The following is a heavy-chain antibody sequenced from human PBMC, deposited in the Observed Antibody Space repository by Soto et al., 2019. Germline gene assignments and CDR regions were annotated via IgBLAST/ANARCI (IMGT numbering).Heavy chain of an antibody. Sequence: PGGSLRLSCTASGFTFGDYAMSWFRQAPGKGLEWVGFIRSKAYGGTTEYAASVKGRFTISRDDSKSIAYLQMNSLKTEDTAVYYCTRRQMVLWRPSFDYWGQGTLVTVSA. CDR2: IRSKAYGGTT. V-gene: IGHV3-49*03. CDR1: GFTFGDYA. CDR3: TRRQMVLWRPSFDY. J-gene: IGHJ4*02. D-gene: IGHD2-2*01.